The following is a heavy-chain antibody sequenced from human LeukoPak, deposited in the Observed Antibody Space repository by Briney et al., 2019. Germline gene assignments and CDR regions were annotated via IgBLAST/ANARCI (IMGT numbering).Heavy chain of an antibody. D-gene: IGHD3-22*01. CDR3: TKGYDSSGYYSPIAY. Sequence: GGSLRLSCAASGFSFSSYAMNWVRQAPGKGLEWVAVIAYDGNNKYYGDSVKGRFTISRDNYKNTLYLQMNSLTTEDTALYYCTKGYDSSGYYSPIAYWGQGTLVTVSS. CDR1: GFSFSSYA. CDR2: IAYDGNNK. V-gene: IGHV3-30*18. J-gene: IGHJ4*02.